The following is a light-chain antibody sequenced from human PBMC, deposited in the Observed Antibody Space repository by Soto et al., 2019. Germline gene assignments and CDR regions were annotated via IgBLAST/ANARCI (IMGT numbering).Light chain of an antibody. J-gene: IGLJ1*01. V-gene: IGLV2-8*01. CDR2: EVT. CDR1: SGDVGAYDY. Sequence: QAVVTQPPSASGSPGQSVTISCTGTSGDVGAYDYVSWYQQHPGKAPKLLIYEVTKRPLGVPDRFSGSKSGNAASLTVSGLQAEDEADYYCSSYAGSNYPYVFGTGTQLTVL. CDR3: SSYAGSNYPYV.